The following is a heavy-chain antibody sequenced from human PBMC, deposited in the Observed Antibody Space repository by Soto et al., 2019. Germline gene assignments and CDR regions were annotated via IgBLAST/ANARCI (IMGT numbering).Heavy chain of an antibody. Sequence: QVQLVESGGGVVQPGRSLRLSCAASGFTFGNYAMHWVRQAPGKGLEWVTLISFDGSKTYYADSVKGRFTISRDNSKNTLFLQINSLRTEDTAVYYCARDNNGWSLDYWGQGTLVTVSS. J-gene: IGHJ4*02. D-gene: IGHD6-19*01. CDR2: ISFDGSKT. V-gene: IGHV3-30-3*01. CDR1: GFTFGNYA. CDR3: ARDNNGWSLDY.